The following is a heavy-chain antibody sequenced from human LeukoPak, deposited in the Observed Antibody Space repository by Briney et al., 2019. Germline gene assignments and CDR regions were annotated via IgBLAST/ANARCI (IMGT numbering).Heavy chain of an antibody. D-gene: IGHD3-10*02. J-gene: IGHJ4*02. V-gene: IGHV3-43*01. CDR2: AGWAGGTT. CDR1: GFNFDRYT. Sequence: GGSLRLSCATSGFNFDRYTIHWVRQAPGKGLEWVSLAGWAGGTTFYSDSVRGRFTISRDSGRKSVYLQMNSLTTDDTAFYFCAKELDTMFFDYWGQGALATVSS. CDR3: AKELDTMFFDY.